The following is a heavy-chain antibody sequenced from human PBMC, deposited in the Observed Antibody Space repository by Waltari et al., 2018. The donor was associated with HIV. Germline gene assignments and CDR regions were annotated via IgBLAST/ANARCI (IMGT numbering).Heavy chain of an antibody. CDR2: IYHSGGT. V-gene: IGHV4-4*02. J-gene: IGHJ3*02. D-gene: IGHD2-2*01. Sequence: QVQLQESGPGMVKPSWTLSLTCAVSGVSVSRSNWCNWVSQPPGKGLEWIGEIYHSGGTNYNPSLKRRVTISVDKSKNQFSLNMSAMTAADTAVYYCARGGGIVVKMYADDAFDIWGQGTMVTVSS. CDR1: GVSVSRSNW. CDR3: ARGGGIVVKMYADDAFDI.